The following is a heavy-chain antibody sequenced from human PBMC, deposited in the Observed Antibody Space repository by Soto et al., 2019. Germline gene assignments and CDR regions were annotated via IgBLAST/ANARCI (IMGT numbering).Heavy chain of an antibody. CDR2: IYYSGST. J-gene: IGHJ4*02. Sequence: QVQLQESGPGLVKPSETLSLTCTVSGGSISSYYWSWIRQPPGKGLEWIGYIYYSGSTNYNPSLKSRVTLSVDTSKNQFSLKLSSVTAADTAVYYCARGIAVAGTFDYWGQGTLVTVSS. CDR3: ARGIAVAGTFDY. D-gene: IGHD6-19*01. V-gene: IGHV4-59*01. CDR1: GGSISSYY.